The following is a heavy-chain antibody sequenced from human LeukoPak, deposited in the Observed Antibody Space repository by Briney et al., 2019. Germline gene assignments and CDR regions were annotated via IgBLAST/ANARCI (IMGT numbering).Heavy chain of an antibody. V-gene: IGHV5-51*01. Sequence: GESLKISCKGSGYSFTSYWIGWVRQMPGKGLEWMGIICPGDSDTRYSPSFQGQVTISADKSISTAYLQWSSLKASDTAMYYCARSGLTGGYYDSSGYYNYWGQGTLVTVSS. CDR2: ICPGDSDT. CDR1: GYSFTSYW. D-gene: IGHD3-22*01. J-gene: IGHJ4*02. CDR3: ARSGLTGGYYDSSGYYNY.